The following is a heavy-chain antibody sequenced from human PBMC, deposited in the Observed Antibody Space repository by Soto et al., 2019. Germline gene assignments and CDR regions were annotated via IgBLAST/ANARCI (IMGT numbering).Heavy chain of an antibody. CDR3: ATHNGPAAAGLVLDF. V-gene: IGHV3-7*02. D-gene: IGHD6-13*01. Sequence: EAQLVESGGGVVQPGGSLRLSCAASGFTFSTHWMSWVRQAPGRGLEWVANIREDATEEYDVDSVKGRFTISRDNAKNSVSLQMNSLRAEDTAVYYCATHNGPAAAGLVLDFWGQGTLVTVSS. J-gene: IGHJ4*02. CDR2: IREDATEE. CDR1: GFTFSTHW.